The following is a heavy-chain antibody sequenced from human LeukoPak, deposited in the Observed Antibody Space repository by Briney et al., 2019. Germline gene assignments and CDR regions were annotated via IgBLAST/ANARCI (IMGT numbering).Heavy chain of an antibody. J-gene: IGHJ3*02. Sequence: ASVKVSCKASGCTFTSYDINWVRQATGQGLEWMGWMNPNSGNTGYAQKFQGRVTITRNTSISTAYMELSSLRSEDTAVYYCARCKVEQWPFYGAFDIWGQGTMVTVSS. CDR1: GCTFTSYD. CDR2: MNPNSGNT. D-gene: IGHD6-19*01. CDR3: ARCKVEQWPFYGAFDI. V-gene: IGHV1-8*03.